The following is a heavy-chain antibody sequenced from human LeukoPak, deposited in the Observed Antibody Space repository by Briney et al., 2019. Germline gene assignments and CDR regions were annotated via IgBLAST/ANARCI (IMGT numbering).Heavy chain of an antibody. Sequence: ASVKVSCKASGGTFGSYAISWVRQAPGQGLEWMGRIIPIFGTANYAQKFQGRVTITTDESTSTAYMELSSLRSEDTAVYYCARDLSGSYLYNWFDPWGQGTLVTVSS. D-gene: IGHD1-26*01. CDR3: ARDLSGSYLYNWFDP. J-gene: IGHJ5*02. V-gene: IGHV1-69*05. CDR2: IIPIFGTA. CDR1: GGTFGSYA.